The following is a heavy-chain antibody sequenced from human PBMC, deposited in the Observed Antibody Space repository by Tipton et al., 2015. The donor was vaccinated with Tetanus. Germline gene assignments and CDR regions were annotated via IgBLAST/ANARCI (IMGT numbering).Heavy chain of an antibody. D-gene: IGHD3-3*01. J-gene: IGHJ6*02. V-gene: IGHV4-39*01. Sequence: TLSLTCTVTGDSISSSRFYWGWVRLAPGKGPEWIGSIYYRGDTYHSPSLKSRVTMSVDTSKNQFSLKLDSVTATDTAIYYCARHVHGSGALLAGERYYYYGMDVWGQGTPVTVSS. CDR1: GDSISSSRFY. CDR3: ARHVHGSGALLAGERYYYYGMDV. CDR2: IYYRGDT.